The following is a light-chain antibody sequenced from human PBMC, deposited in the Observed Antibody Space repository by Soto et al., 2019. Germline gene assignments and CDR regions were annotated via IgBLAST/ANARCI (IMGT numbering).Light chain of an antibody. CDR1: SSDVGGYNY. CDR3: SSYTITTALV. CDR2: GVS. V-gene: IGLV2-14*01. Sequence: QSALTQPASVSGSPGQSITISCTGTSSDVGGYNYVSWYQQHPGKAPKLMIYGVSTRPSGVSNRFSGSKSANTASLTISGLQAEDEAEYYCSSYTITTALVFGTGTKLTVL. J-gene: IGLJ1*01.